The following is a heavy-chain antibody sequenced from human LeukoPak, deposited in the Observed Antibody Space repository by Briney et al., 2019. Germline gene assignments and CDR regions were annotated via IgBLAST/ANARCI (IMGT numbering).Heavy chain of an antibody. CDR1: GFTFSSYA. V-gene: IGHV3-30-3*01. CDR3: ARDPQVPAANPYDY. J-gene: IGHJ4*02. Sequence: PGGSLRLSCAASGFTFSSYAMHWVRQAPGKGLEWVAVISYDGSNKYYADSVKGRFTISRDNSKNTLYLQMNSLRAEDTAAYYCARDPQVPAANPYDYWGQGTLVTVSS. D-gene: IGHD2-2*01. CDR2: ISYDGSNK.